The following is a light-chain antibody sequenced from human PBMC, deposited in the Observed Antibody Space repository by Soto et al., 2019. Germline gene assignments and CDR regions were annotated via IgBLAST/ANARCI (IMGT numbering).Light chain of an antibody. Sequence: QSALTQPRSVSGSPGQSVTISCTGTSSDVGGYNYVSWYQQHPGKAPKLMIYDVSKLPSGVPDRFSGYKSGNTASLTSSGLQAEDEADYYCCSYAGNYPYVFGTGTKLTFL. CDR1: SSDVGGYNY. V-gene: IGLV2-11*01. CDR3: CSYAGNYPYV. J-gene: IGLJ1*01. CDR2: DVS.